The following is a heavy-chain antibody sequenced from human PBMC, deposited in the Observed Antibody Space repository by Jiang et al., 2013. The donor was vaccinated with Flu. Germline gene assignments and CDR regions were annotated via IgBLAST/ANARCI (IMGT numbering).Heavy chain of an antibody. CDR3: ARSYCGGDCYSMFGYSYYGMDV. V-gene: IGHV4-59*08. D-gene: IGHD2-21*02. CDR1: SGSISSHY. CDR2: IHNSGTT. J-gene: IGHJ6*02. Sequence: GSGLVKPSETLSLTCTVSSGSISSHYWSWIRQPPGKGLEWIGYIHNSGTTNYNPSLKSRVTISIDTSTNRFSLKLISVTAPDTAVYYCARSYCGGDCYSMFGYSYYGMDVWGQGTTVTVSS.